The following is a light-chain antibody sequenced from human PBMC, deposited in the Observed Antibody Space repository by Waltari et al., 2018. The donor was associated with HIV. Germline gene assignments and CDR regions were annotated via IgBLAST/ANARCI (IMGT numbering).Light chain of an antibody. V-gene: IGLV1-44*01. J-gene: IGLJ2*01. CDR2: RNH. Sequence: QSVLTQPPSASGTLGQAVTISCFRSTSNIGSNTANWYQHLPGAAPKLILFRNHQRPSGVPDRFSGSQSGTSAFLTITGLLSGDEATYYCAAWDASLHVLFGGGTQLTVV. CDR3: AAWDASLHVL. CDR1: TSNIGSNT.